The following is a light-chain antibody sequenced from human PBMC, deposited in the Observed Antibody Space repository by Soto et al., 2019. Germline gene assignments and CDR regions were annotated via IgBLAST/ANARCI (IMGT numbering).Light chain of an antibody. J-gene: IGKJ1*01. Sequence: EIVFTQSPGALSFSPGERATLSCRASQSVRSSNLAWFQQKPGQAPRLLIFDASFRATGIPDRFSGSGSGADFTLTISRLEAEDFAVYYCQHYGTSTWTFGQGTKVDIK. CDR1: QSVRSSN. V-gene: IGKV3-20*01. CDR3: QHYGTSTWT. CDR2: DAS.